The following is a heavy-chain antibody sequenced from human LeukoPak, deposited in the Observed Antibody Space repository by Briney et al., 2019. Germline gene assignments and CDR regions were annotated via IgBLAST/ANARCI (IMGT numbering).Heavy chain of an antibody. D-gene: IGHD4-17*01. CDR2: MNSNRGNT. Sequence: ASVKLSCTASGYTFTSYDSNWVRQATGQGLEWIGCMNSNRGNTVYAEKFQDSVTMTRNTSISTAYMELSSLRSEHTAVYYCARAYGDYGYRYYYYGMDVWGQGTTVTVSS. V-gene: IGHV1-8*01. CDR1: GYTFTSYD. CDR3: ARAYGDYGYRYYYYGMDV. J-gene: IGHJ6*02.